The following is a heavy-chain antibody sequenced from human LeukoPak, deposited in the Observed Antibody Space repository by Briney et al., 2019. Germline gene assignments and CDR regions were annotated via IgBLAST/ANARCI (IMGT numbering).Heavy chain of an antibody. D-gene: IGHD6-19*01. V-gene: IGHV3-30*18. CDR2: ISYDGSNK. CDR1: GFTFSSYG. CDR3: AKGAVAGVFDY. Sequence: PGRSLRLSCAASGFTFSSYGMHWVRQAPGKGLEWVAVISYDGSNKYYADSVKGRFTISRDNSKNTLYLQMNSLRAEDTAVNYCAKGAVAGVFDYWGQGTLVTVSS. J-gene: IGHJ4*02.